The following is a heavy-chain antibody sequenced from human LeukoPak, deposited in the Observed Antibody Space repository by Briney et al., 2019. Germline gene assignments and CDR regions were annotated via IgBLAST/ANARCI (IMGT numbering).Heavy chain of an antibody. CDR2: VYNNGRTSSGST. CDR3: ARHQRLAWFDP. CDR1: GGSITSSD. Sequence: SETLSLTCTVSGGSITSSDWSWIRQPPGKGLEWIGYVYNNGRTSSGSTNNSPSLKSRVTISVDTSKNQFSLNLSSVTAADTAVYYCARHQRLAWFDPWGQGTLVTVSS. D-gene: IGHD6-25*01. J-gene: IGHJ5*02. V-gene: IGHV4-59*08.